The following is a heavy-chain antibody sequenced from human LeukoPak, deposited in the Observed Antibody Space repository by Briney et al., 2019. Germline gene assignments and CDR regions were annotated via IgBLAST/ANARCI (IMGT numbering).Heavy chain of an antibody. J-gene: IGHJ5*02. V-gene: IGHV4-39*01. CDR2: VFHNGDS. CDR1: GGSVTDKDYY. D-gene: IGHD1-26*01. Sequence: SETLSLTCNVSGGSVTDKDYYWAWVRQPPGQGLEWVGSVFHNGDSYPNPSLRSRVAMSVDKSKNQFSLSLTSMTAADTAHYYCTRRGTGSSWGWFDPWGQGTLVSVSP. CDR3: TRRGTGSSWGWFDP.